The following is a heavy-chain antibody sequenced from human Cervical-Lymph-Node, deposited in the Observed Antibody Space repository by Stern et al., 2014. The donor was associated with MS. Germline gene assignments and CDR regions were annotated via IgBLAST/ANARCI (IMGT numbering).Heavy chain of an antibody. D-gene: IGHD2-8*01. V-gene: IGHV1-69*01. Sequence: EKLGESGAEVKKPGSSVKVSCKASGGTFSSDAFSWVRQAPGQGLEWMGGTIPIFGTSHYAQKFQGRVTITADDSTSTAYMELSSLRSDDTAVYYCARSDGVSVVLNGGFDIWGQGTMVTVSS. J-gene: IGHJ3*02. CDR3: ARSDGVSVVLNGGFDI. CDR1: GGTFSSDA. CDR2: TIPIFGTS.